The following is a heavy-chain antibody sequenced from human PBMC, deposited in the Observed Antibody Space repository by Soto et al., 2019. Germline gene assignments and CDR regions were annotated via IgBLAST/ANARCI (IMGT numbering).Heavy chain of an antibody. CDR1: SGSISSSNW. Sequence: QVQLQESGPGLVKPSGTLSLTCAVSSGSISSSNWWSWVRQPPGKGLEWIGEIYHSGSTNYNPSLKSRVTISVYKSKNQYSRKLSSVTAADTAVYYCAREIQGGDSSSSDWFDPWGQGTLVTVSS. J-gene: IGHJ5*02. CDR2: IYHSGST. CDR3: AREIQGGDSSSSDWFDP. V-gene: IGHV4-4*02. D-gene: IGHD6-6*01.